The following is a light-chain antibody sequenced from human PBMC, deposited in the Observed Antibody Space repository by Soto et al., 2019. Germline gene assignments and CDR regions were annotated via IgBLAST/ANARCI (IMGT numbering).Light chain of an antibody. CDR2: DVF. Sequence: EIVLTQSPDTLSLSPGKSATLSCRASQSVSARLAWYKHKPGQPTSLIISDVFNRASGVAERFSGSGSETDFTLILRRLEPEDSALYYCQHYQGGHPIAFGQGTRLEIK. V-gene: IGKV3-20*01. J-gene: IGKJ5*01. CDR1: QSVSAR. CDR3: QHYQGGHPIA.